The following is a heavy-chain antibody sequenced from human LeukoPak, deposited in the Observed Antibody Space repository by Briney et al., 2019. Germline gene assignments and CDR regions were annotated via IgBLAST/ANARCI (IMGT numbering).Heavy chain of an antibody. D-gene: IGHD3-10*01. CDR2: IYSDGST. CDR3: AREGRFGEFFY. J-gene: IGHJ4*02. CDR1: GFTVIWNY. Sequence: PGGSLRLSCAASGFTVIWNYMSWVRQAPGKGLECVSVIYSDGSTYFADSVKGRFAISRDNSKNTLYLQMNSLRAEDTAVYYCAREGRFGEFFYWGQGTLVTVSS. V-gene: IGHV3-53*01.